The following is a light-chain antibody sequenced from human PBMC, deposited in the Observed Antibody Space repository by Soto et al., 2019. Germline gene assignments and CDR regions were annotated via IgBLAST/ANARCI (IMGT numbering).Light chain of an antibody. CDR1: SSDVGGYNH. V-gene: IGLV2-14*01. CDR2: EVR. CDR3: SSYASSSSYV. J-gene: IGLJ1*01. Sequence: QSVLTSPASVSGSPGQSITISCTGTSSDVGGYNHVSWYQQHPGKAPKLIIYEVRNRPSGVSDRFSAFKSGNTASLTISGIQAEDEADYYCSSYASSSSYVFGTGTKVTVL.